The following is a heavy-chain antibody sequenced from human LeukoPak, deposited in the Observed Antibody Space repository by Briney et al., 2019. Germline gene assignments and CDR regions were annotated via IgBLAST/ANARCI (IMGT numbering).Heavy chain of an antibody. D-gene: IGHD3-10*01. CDR3: VLWGFDY. CDR1: GFTFSTFA. V-gene: IGHV3-21*01. Sequence: GGSLRLSCAASGFTFSTFAMSWVRQAPGKGLEWVSSISSGSSHIYYADSVKGRFTISRDNAKNSLYLQMNSLRAEDTAVYYCVLWGFDYWGQGTLVTVSS. CDR2: ISSGSSHI. J-gene: IGHJ4*02.